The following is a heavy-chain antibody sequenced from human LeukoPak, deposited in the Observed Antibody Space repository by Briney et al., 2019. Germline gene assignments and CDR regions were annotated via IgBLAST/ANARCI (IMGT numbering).Heavy chain of an antibody. CDR1: GLTFSGYG. D-gene: IGHD3-10*01. CDR3: AKDLGVTMVRGLCDY. CDR2: IWYDGSNK. V-gene: IGHV3-33*06. Sequence: GGSLRLSCAVSGLTFSGYGMHWVRQAPGKGLEWVALIWYDGSNKYYADSVKGRFTISRDNSKSALYLQMDSLRAEDTGVYYCAKDLGVTMVRGLCDYWGQGTLVTVSS. J-gene: IGHJ4*02.